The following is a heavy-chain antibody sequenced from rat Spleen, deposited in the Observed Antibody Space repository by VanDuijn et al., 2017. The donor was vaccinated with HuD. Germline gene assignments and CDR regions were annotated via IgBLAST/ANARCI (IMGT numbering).Heavy chain of an antibody. CDR2: INTDSSST. J-gene: IGHJ2*01. V-gene: IGHV5-43*01. CDR3: ARERGWDRYFDD. CDR1: GFTFSSYV. Sequence: EVQLVESGGGLVQPGSSLKVSCVASGFTFSSYVMHWFRQAPENGIEWLAYINTDSSSTHYAETVKGRFTISRDNAKNTVDMQLISLSAEDTAMYFCARERGWDRYFDDWGQGVMVTVSS. D-gene: IGHD5-1*01.